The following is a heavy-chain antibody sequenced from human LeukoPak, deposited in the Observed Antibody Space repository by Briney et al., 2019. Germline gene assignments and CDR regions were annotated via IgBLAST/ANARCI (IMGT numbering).Heavy chain of an antibody. Sequence: PGGSLRLSCAASGSTFSNYWMHWVRQAPGKGLVWVSRINPDGSRTNYADSVAGRFTISRDNSKNTLYLQMNSLRAEDTAVYYCAREGVGARDYYYGMDVWGQGTTVTVSS. CDR1: GSTFSNYW. V-gene: IGHV3-74*01. CDR3: AREGVGARDYYYGMDV. J-gene: IGHJ6*02. D-gene: IGHD1-26*01. CDR2: INPDGSRT.